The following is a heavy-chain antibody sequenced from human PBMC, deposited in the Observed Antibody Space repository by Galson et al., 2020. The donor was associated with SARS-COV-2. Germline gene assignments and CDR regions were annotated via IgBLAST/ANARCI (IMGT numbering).Heavy chain of an antibody. D-gene: IGHD6-19*01. CDR1: GYTHTELS. Sequence: ASVKVSCKVSGYTHTELSMHWVRQAPGKGLEWMGGFDPEDGETIYAQKFQGRVTMTEDTSTDTAYMELSSLRSEDTAVYYCATGPAVAGTNWFDPWGQGTLVTVSS. CDR3: ATGPAVAGTNWFDP. CDR2: FDPEDGET. V-gene: IGHV1-24*01. J-gene: IGHJ5*02.